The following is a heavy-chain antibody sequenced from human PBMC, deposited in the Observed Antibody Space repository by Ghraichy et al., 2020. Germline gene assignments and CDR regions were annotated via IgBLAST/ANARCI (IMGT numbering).Heavy chain of an antibody. CDR3: TTKFRTRFLEWLLSDFDY. D-gene: IGHD3-3*01. J-gene: IGHJ4*02. Sequence: GGSLRLSCAASGFTFSNAWMSWVRQAPGKGLEWVGRIKSKTDGGTTDYAAPVKGRFTISRDDSKNTLYLQMNSLKTEDTAVYYCTTKFRTRFLEWLLSDFDYWGQGTLVTVSS. CDR1: GFTFSNAW. V-gene: IGHV3-15*01. CDR2: IKSKTDGGTT.